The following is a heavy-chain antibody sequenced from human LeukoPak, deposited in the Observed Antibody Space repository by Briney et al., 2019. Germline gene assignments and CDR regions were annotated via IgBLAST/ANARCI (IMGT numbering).Heavy chain of an antibody. V-gene: IGHV1-2*06. CDR2: INPDSGGT. J-gene: IGHJ4*02. D-gene: IGHD5-18*01. Sequence: ASVKVSCKASGYTFSDYYIHWVRQAPGQGLEWMGRINPDSGGTNYAPTFQGRVTMTRDTSISTVYMSLRRLRSDDTAVYYCARDLELWFRQRDYWGQGTLVTVSS. CDR3: ARDLELWFRQRDY. CDR1: GYTFSDYY.